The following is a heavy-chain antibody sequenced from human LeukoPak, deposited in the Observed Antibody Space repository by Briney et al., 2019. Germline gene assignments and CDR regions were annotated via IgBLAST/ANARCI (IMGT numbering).Heavy chain of an antibody. Sequence: SETLSLTCTVSGGSISSYYWSWIRQPPGKGLEWIGYIFYNGVTNYNPSLKSRVTISVDTSKNQLSLKLTSVTAADTAVYSCARHHLGGAPWFDPWGQGTLVTVSS. CDR1: GGSISSYY. D-gene: IGHD1-26*01. J-gene: IGHJ5*02. CDR2: IFYNGVT. CDR3: ARHHLGGAPWFDP. V-gene: IGHV4-59*08.